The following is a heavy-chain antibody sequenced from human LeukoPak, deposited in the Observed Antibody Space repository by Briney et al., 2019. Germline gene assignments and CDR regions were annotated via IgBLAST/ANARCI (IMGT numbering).Heavy chain of an antibody. V-gene: IGHV3-53*01. CDR3: VGGEWLRSGLGY. CDR2: IYSDGST. J-gene: IGHJ4*02. Sequence: GRSLRLSCAASGFTVSGYYMSWVRQAPGKGLEWVSTIYSDGSTYYADSVKGRFIISRDNSKDTLYLQMYSLRAEDTAVYFCVGGEWLRSGLGYWGQGTLVTVSS. CDR1: GFTVSGYY. D-gene: IGHD5-12*01.